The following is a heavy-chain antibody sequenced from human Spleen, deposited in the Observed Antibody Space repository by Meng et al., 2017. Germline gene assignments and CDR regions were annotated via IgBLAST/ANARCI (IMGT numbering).Heavy chain of an antibody. Sequence: EVQVVESGGGLVQPGGSLRLSCAASAFTLSRFWMHWVRQAPGKGLVWVSRMNEDGNTINHAGSVRGRFTISRDSARNTLYLQMNSLRVEDTAVYYCAKDRVGASGNSDSWGQGTLVTVSS. D-gene: IGHD1-26*01. J-gene: IGHJ4*02. V-gene: IGHV3-74*01. CDR2: MNEDGNTI. CDR3: AKDRVGASGNSDS. CDR1: AFTLSRFW.